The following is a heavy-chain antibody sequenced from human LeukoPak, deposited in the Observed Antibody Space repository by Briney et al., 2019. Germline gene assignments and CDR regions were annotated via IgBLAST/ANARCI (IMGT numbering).Heavy chain of an antibody. Sequence: PSETLSLTCAVYGGSFSGYYWSWIRQPPGKGLEWIGEINHSGSTNYNPSLKSRVTISVDTSKNQFSLKLSSVTAADTAVYYCASLRSSSWYDHFDYWGQGTLVTVSS. V-gene: IGHV4-34*01. D-gene: IGHD6-13*01. J-gene: IGHJ4*02. CDR3: ASLRSSSWYDHFDY. CDR2: INHSGST. CDR1: GGSFSGYY.